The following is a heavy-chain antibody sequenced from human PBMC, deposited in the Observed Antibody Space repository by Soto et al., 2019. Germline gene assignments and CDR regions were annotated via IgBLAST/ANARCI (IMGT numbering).Heavy chain of an antibody. Sequence: EVQLVESGGGLVQPGESLRLSCAASGFTFSSYWMHWIRQAPGKGLVWVSRVSSDGSSTVYATSVKGRLTISRDNAMNTLYLQMNSLSDEDTAVYYCARGLPNYSSFDSWGQGTLVTVSS. CDR3: ARGLPNYSSFDS. CDR1: GFTFSSYW. J-gene: IGHJ4*02. D-gene: IGHD4-4*01. CDR2: VSSDGSST. V-gene: IGHV3-74*01.